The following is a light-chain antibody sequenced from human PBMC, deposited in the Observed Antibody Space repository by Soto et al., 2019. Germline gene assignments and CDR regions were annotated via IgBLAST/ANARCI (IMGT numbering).Light chain of an antibody. J-gene: IGLJ2*01. V-gene: IGLV2-11*01. Sequence: QSALTQPHSVSGSPGQSVAISCTGTNSDVGAYNYVSWYQHHPGNAPKLIIHDVYKRPSGVPDRFSASKSGNTASLTISGLQIEDEADYYCAGWDDSLSGVVFGGGTKVTVL. CDR1: NSDVGAYNY. CDR2: DVY. CDR3: AGWDDSLSGVV.